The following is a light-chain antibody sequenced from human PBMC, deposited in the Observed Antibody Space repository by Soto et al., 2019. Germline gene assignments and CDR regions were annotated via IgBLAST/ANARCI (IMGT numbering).Light chain of an antibody. J-gene: IGKJ1*01. V-gene: IGKV3-20*01. CDR1: QSVDTTF. CDR2: GAS. Sequence: EIVLTQSPGSLSLSPGQRATLSCRASQSVDTTFFAWYQKKPGQAPRLLIYGASKRATGIPDRFSGSGSGNDFTLNISRLEPEDFAVYYCQQYMTSVTFGQGTKVEIK. CDR3: QQYMTSVT.